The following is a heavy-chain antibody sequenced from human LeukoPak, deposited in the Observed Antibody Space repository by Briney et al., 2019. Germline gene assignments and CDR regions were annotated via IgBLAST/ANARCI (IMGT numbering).Heavy chain of an antibody. D-gene: IGHD6-13*01. Sequence: GGSLRLSCAASGFTFSSYAMTWVRQAPGKGLEWVSGISGSGGTTCYADSVKGRFTISRDNSKNTLYLQMNSLRAEDTAVYYCARGVYIAAAQYGFWGQGTLVTVSS. CDR2: ISGSGGTT. J-gene: IGHJ4*02. CDR3: ARGVYIAAAQYGF. V-gene: IGHV3-23*01. CDR1: GFTFSSYA.